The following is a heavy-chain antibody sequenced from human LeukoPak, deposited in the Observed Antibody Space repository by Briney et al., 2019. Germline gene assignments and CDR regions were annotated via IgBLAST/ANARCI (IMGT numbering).Heavy chain of an antibody. CDR3: ARENYADLFDF. J-gene: IGHJ4*02. Sequence: GGSLRLSCAVSGFTFSNYNIHGVRQAPGKGLECISYISSSSTTIYNGDSVKGRFTISRDNAKNSLFLQMNSLRAEDTAVYYCARENYADLFDFWGQGTLVTVSS. V-gene: IGHV3-48*01. CDR2: ISSSSTTI. D-gene: IGHD4-17*01. CDR1: GFTFSNYN.